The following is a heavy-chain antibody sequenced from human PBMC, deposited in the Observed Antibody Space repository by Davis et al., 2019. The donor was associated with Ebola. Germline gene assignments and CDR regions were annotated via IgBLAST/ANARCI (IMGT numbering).Heavy chain of an antibody. Sequence: SETLSLTCAVSGGSISSGGYSWSWIRQPPGKGLEWIGYIYHSGSTYYNPSLKSRVTISVDRSKNQFSLKLSSVTAADTAVYYCASLDGANWGQGTLVTVSS. J-gene: IGHJ1*01. CDR2: IYHSGST. V-gene: IGHV4-30-2*01. D-gene: IGHD1-1*01. CDR3: ASLDGAN. CDR1: GGSISSGGYS.